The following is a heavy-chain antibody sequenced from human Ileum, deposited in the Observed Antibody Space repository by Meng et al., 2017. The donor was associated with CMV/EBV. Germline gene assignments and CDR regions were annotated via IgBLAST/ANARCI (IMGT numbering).Heavy chain of an antibody. CDR1: GFSFNHFA. V-gene: IGHV3-30*14. CDR2: VSYDGNNK. CDR3: VRSYNNNWHTFDY. J-gene: IGHJ4*01. D-gene: IGHD1-20*01. Sequence: GGSLRLSCAASGFSFNHFAMHWVRQAPGKGLEWVAIVSYDGNNKYYGDSVKGRFTISRDNSKNTLYLQMNSLRAEDTATFYCVRSYNNNWHTFDYWGHGTLVTVSS.